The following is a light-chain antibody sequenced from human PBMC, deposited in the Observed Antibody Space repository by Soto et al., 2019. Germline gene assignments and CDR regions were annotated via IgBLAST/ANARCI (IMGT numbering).Light chain of an antibody. J-gene: IGKJ1*01. CDR3: QQYNNWRT. Sequence: EIVLTQSPGTLSVSPGEGATLSCRASQSVSSNLVWYQHRPGQAPRLLIYGASTRATDIPARFSGSGSGTEFTLTISSLQSEDFAVYYCQQYNNWRTFGQGTKVDIK. CDR2: GAS. V-gene: IGKV3-15*01. CDR1: QSVSSN.